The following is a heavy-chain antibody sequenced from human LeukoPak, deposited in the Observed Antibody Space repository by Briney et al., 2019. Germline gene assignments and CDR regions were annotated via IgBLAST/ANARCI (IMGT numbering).Heavy chain of an antibody. CDR3: ARRDSSSWYQEDWFDP. D-gene: IGHD6-13*01. CDR1: GGSISSYY. V-gene: IGHV4-59*08. J-gene: IGHJ5*02. CDR2: IYYSGST. Sequence: SETLSLTCTVSGGSISSYYWNWIRQPPGKGLEWIGYIYYSGSTNYNPSLKSRVTMSVDTSKNQFSLKLSSVTAADTAVYYCARRDSSSWYQEDWFDPWGQGTLVTVSS.